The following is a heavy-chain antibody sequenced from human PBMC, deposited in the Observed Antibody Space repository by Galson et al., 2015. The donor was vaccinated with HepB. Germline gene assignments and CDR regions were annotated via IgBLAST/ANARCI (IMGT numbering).Heavy chain of an antibody. Sequence: SLRLSCAASGFTVSSDYMSWVRQAPGKGLEWVSVIYSGGSTYYADSVKGRFTISRDNSKNTLYLQMNSLRAEDTAVYYCASSPGIAVAGKTGTYYYYGMDVWGQGTTVTVSS. V-gene: IGHV3-53*01. D-gene: IGHD6-19*01. CDR1: GFTVSSDY. CDR3: ASSPGIAVAGKTGTYYYYGMDV. J-gene: IGHJ6*02. CDR2: IYSGGST.